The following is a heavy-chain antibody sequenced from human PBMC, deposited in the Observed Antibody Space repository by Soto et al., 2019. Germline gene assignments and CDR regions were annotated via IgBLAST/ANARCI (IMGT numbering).Heavy chain of an antibody. CDR3: AKIGYCSGGSCYIDAFDI. CDR2: ISYDGSNK. J-gene: IGHJ3*02. D-gene: IGHD2-15*01. V-gene: IGHV3-30*18. CDR1: GFTFSSYG. Sequence: GGSLRLSCAASGFTFSSYGMHWVRQAPGKGLEWVAVISYDGSNKYYADSVKGRFTISRDNSKNTLYLQMNSLRAEDTAVYYCAKIGYCSGGSCYIDAFDIWGQGTMVTVSS.